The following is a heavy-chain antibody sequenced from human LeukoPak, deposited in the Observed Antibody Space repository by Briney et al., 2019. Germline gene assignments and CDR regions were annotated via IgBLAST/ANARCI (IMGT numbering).Heavy chain of an antibody. CDR1: GGSIRSSYYY. CDR2: IYYSGST. Sequence: SETLSLTCTVSGGSIRSSYYYWGWIRQPPGKGLEWIGSIYYSGSTYYNPSLKSRVTISVDTSKNQFSLKLSSVTAADTAVYYCARSSSGWMGINFDYWGQGTLVTVSS. J-gene: IGHJ4*02. V-gene: IGHV4-39*01. CDR3: ARSSSGWMGINFDY. D-gene: IGHD6-19*01.